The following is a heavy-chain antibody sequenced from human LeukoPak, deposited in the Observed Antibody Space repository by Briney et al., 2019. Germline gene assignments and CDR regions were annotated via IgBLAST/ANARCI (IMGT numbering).Heavy chain of an antibody. CDR2: IYTSGST. CDR1: GGSISSSSYY. J-gene: IGHJ5*02. Sequence: PSETLSLTCTVSGGSISSSSYYWSWIRQPPGKGLEWIGYIYTSGSTNYNPSLKSRVTISVDTSKNQFSLKLSSVTAADTAVYYCARLSWNYVGVGSWFDPWGQGTLVTVSS. D-gene: IGHD1-7*01. V-gene: IGHV4-61*05. CDR3: ARLSWNYVGVGSWFDP.